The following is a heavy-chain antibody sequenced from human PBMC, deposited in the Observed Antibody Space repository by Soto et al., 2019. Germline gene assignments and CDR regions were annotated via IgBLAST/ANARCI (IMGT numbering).Heavy chain of an antibody. J-gene: IGHJ6*02. CDR1: GGTLGSYA. V-gene: IGHV1-69*01. CDR2: FIPIFGIT. Sequence: QVQLLQSGAEVWKPGSSVRVSCKASGGTLGSYAITWVRQAPGQGFEWMGGFIPIFGITNYAQRFEDRLTITADESTSTVYMELSSLTYDATTVYYCVTLKPTTINARPGMDVWGLVT. CDR3: VTLKPTTINARPGMDV. D-gene: IGHD6-6*01.